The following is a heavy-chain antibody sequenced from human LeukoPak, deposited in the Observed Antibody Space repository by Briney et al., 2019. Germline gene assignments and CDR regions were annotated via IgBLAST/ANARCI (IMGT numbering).Heavy chain of an antibody. V-gene: IGHV4-59*02. CDR1: GGSVSSYY. CDR3: ARSRDILTGYHFDY. D-gene: IGHD3-9*01. J-gene: IGHJ4*02. CDR2: IYYSGST. Sequence: SETLSLTCSVSGGSVSSYYWSWIRQPPGKGLEWIGYIYYSGSTKYNPSLKSRVTISVDTSKNQFSLKLSSVTAADTAVYYCARSRDILTGYHFDYWGQGTLVTVSS.